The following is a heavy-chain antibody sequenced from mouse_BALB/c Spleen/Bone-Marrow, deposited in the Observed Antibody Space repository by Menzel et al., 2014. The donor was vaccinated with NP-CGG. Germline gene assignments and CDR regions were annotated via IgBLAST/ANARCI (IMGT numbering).Heavy chain of an antibody. J-gene: IGHJ4*01. CDR1: GYSFTACF. CDR2: INPYNGAT. CDR3: ARRWSGAMDY. Sequence: VQLKHSGPELVKPGASMKISCKASGYSFTACFIHWIKQSHVKSLEWIGRINPYNGATTYNQNFNDKASLTVDKSSSTAYMELHSLTSEDSAVYYCARRWSGAMDYWGQGTSVTVSS. V-gene: IGHV1-37*01. D-gene: IGHD2-3*01.